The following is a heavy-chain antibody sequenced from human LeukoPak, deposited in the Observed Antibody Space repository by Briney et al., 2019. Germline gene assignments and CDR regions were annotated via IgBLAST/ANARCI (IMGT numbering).Heavy chain of an antibody. D-gene: IGHD3-10*01. V-gene: IGHV3-30*02. J-gene: IGHJ4*02. CDR1: GFTFSSYG. Sequence: GSLRLSCAASGFTFSSYGMHWVRQAPGKGLEWVAFIRYDGSNKYYADSVKGRFTFSRDNSKNTLYLQMNSLRAEDTAVYYCAKDPRYYGSGSYYYWGQGTLVTVSS. CDR3: AKDPRYYGSGSYYY. CDR2: IRYDGSNK.